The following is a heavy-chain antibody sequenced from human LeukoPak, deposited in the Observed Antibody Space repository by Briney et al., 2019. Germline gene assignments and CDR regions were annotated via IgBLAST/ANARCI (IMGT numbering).Heavy chain of an antibody. J-gene: IGHJ4*02. D-gene: IGHD6-13*01. CDR2: INTNTGNP. Sequence: ASVKVSCKASGNSFTSYAMNWVRQAPGQGLEWMGWINTNTGNPMYAQGFTGRFVFSLDTSVITAYLQINSLKAADTAVYYCARTTYSSSWFKTPWYFDYWGQGTLVTVSS. CDR3: ARTTYSSSWFKTPWYFDY. V-gene: IGHV7-4-1*02. CDR1: GNSFTSYA.